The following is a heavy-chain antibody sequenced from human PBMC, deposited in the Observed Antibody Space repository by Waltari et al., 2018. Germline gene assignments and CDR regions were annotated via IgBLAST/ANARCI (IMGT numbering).Heavy chain of an antibody. CDR3: AKTFYYDSSGYPGY. J-gene: IGHJ4*02. CDR2: ISVSGGST. V-gene: IGHV3-23*01. D-gene: IGHD3-22*01. CDR1: GFTFSSYA. Sequence: EVQLLESGGGLVQPGGSLRLSCAASGFTFSSYAMSWVRPAPGKGLEWCSAISVSGGSTYYADSVKGRFTISRDNSKNTLYLQMNSLRAEDTAVYYCAKTFYYDSSGYPGYWGQGTLVTVSS.